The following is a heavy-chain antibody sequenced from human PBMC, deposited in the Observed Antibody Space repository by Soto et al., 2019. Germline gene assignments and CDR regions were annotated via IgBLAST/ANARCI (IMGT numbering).Heavy chain of an antibody. CDR2: IYYSGST. D-gene: IGHD2-15*01. CDR1: GDSVSSGLYY. V-gene: IGHV4-61*01. Sequence: QVQLQESGPGLVKPSETLSLTCTVSGDSVSSGLYYWGWVRQPPGKGLEWIGYIYYSGSTNYNPSLENRVTMSLATSKNQFSLRLRSVTAADTAVYYCVRQYSCDCSGGLCYHAFDVWGQGTMVTVSS. CDR3: VRQYSCDCSGGLCYHAFDV. J-gene: IGHJ3*01.